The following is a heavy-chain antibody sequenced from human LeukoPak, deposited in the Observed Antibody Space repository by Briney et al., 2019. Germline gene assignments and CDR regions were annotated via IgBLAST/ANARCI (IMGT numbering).Heavy chain of an antibody. D-gene: IGHD2-2*02. V-gene: IGHV4-59*08. Sequence: SETLSLTCTVSGGSISSYYWGWIRQPPGKGLEWIGYIYYSGSTNYNPSLKSRVTISVDTSKNQFSLKLSSVTAADTAVYYCARPYRGGTNCYKFDAFDIWGQGRMVTVSA. J-gene: IGHJ3*02. CDR1: GGSISSYY. CDR2: IYYSGST. CDR3: ARPYRGGTNCYKFDAFDI.